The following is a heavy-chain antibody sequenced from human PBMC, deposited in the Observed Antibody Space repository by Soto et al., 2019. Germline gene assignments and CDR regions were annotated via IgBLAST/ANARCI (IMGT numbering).Heavy chain of an antibody. J-gene: IGHJ6*03. CDR1: SGTISSSNW. V-gene: IGHV4-4*02. Sequence: PSETLSLTCAVSSGTISSSNWWTWVRQPPGKGLEWIGEINQSGSTNYNPSLKSRVTISVDTSKNQFSLKLSSVTAADTAVYYCARGRRLGYCSGGSCYLRGWDYYYYMDVWGKGTTVTVSS. CDR2: INQSGST. CDR3: ARGRRLGYCSGGSCYLRGWDYYYYMDV. D-gene: IGHD2-15*01.